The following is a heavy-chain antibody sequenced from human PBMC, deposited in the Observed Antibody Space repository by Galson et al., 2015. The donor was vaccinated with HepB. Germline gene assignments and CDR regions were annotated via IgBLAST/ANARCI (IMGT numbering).Heavy chain of an antibody. CDR1: GDSMNKFY. CDR3: ARGGLDHDTLTGRSVYYTGLDV. Sequence: ETLSLTCRVSGDSMNKFYWSWVRQPAGKPLEWLGRVHGSGTTKYNSSLKNRIAMSVDTSNNQFSVTLRSVTAADTAIYFCARGGLDHDTLTGRSVYYTGLDVWGQGTAVTV. J-gene: IGHJ6*02. CDR2: VHGSGTT. V-gene: IGHV4-4*07. D-gene: IGHD3-9*01.